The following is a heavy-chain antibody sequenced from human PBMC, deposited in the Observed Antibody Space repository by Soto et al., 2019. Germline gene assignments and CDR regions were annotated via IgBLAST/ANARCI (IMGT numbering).Heavy chain of an antibody. D-gene: IGHD4-17*01. CDR3: ARIMTTVTDSAFDI. V-gene: IGHV4-38-2*01. J-gene: IGHJ3*02. CDR1: VYSISSGYY. Sequence: SETLSLTCAVSVYSISSGYYCVWIRQPPGKGLEWIGSIYQSDTTYYNPSLKSRITISVDTSKNQLSLKLSSVTAADTAVYFCARIMTTVTDSAFDIWGQGTMVTLSS. CDR2: IYQSDTT.